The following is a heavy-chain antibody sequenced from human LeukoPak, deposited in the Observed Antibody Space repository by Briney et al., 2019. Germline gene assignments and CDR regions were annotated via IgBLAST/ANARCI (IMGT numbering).Heavy chain of an antibody. CDR1: GFTFSSFS. Sequence: PGGSLRLSCAASGFTFSSFSMIWVRQAPGKGLEWLSYISSGSGSIYYADSVKGRFTISRDNAKNSLYLQMNSLRAEDTAVYYCARKRESSSSWYEGLAYWGQGTLVTVSS. J-gene: IGHJ4*02. V-gene: IGHV3-48*01. CDR2: ISSGSGSI. CDR3: ARKRESSSSWYEGLAY. D-gene: IGHD6-13*01.